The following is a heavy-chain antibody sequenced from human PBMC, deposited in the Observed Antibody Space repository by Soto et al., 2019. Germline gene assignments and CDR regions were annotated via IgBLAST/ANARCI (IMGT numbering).Heavy chain of an antibody. CDR2: IDNDGSSR. Sequence: EVQLVESGGGLVQPGGSLRLFCAASGFTFSSNWMHWVRQGPGKGLVWVSRIDNDGSSRDYADSVKGRFTISRDNAKNTLYLEMSSLRAEDTAVYYCATGSGWYSPDYWGQGTLVTVSS. CDR1: GFTFSSNW. D-gene: IGHD6-19*01. V-gene: IGHV3-74*01. J-gene: IGHJ4*02. CDR3: ATGSGWYSPDY.